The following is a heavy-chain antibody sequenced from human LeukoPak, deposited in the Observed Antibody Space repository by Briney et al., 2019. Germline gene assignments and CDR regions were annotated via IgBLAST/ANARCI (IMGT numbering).Heavy chain of an antibody. Sequence: SETLSLTCTVSGGSINNYYWSWIRQPAGKGLEWIGRIYARGSTNYTPSLKSRVTMSVDTSKNQFSLKLSSVTAADTAVYYCARGRYCSADICSGGDAFDIWGQGTMVSVSS. J-gene: IGHJ3*02. V-gene: IGHV4-4*07. CDR2: IYARGST. D-gene: IGHD2-15*01. CDR1: GGSINNYY. CDR3: ARGRYCSADICSGGDAFDI.